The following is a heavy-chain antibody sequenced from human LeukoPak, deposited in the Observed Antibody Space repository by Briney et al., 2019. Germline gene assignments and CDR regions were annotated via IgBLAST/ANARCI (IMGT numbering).Heavy chain of an antibody. CDR2: MNPNSGKT. D-gene: IGHD3-10*01. CDR3: ARGPRPSITMVPGVPRYYFDY. V-gene: IGHV1-8*01. CDR1: GYTFTRYD. J-gene: IGHJ4*02. Sequence: ASVKVSCKASGYTFTRYDINWVRQAPGQGLEWMGWMNPNSGKTRYTQKFQGRVTMTRNTYISTAFMELSSLSSEDTAVYYCARGPRPSITMVPGVPRYYFDYWGQGTLVTVSS.